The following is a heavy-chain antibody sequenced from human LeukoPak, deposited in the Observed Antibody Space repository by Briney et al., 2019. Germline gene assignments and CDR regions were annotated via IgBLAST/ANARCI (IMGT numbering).Heavy chain of an antibody. J-gene: IGHJ5*02. V-gene: IGHV3-21*01. CDR2: ISSSSSYI. CDR3: ARVWGSGYQDIDP. D-gene: IGHD5-12*01. Sequence: GGSLRLSCAASGFTFSSYSMNWVRQAPGKGLEWVSSISSSSSYIYYADSVKGRFTISRDNAKNSLYLQMNSLRAEDTAVYYCARVWGSGYQDIDPWGQGTLVTVSS. CDR1: GFTFSSYS.